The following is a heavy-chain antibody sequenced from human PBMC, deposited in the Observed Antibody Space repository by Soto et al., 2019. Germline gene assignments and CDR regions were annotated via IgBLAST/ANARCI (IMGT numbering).Heavy chain of an antibody. D-gene: IGHD4-4*01. V-gene: IGHV4-30-2*01. J-gene: IGHJ4*02. CDR2: IYHSGST. CDR3: ARRGTVTHFDY. Sequence: LSLTCAVSGGSISSGGYSWSWIRQPPGKGLEWIGYIYHSGSTYYNPSLKSRVTISVDRSKNQFSLKLSSVTAADTAVYYCARRGTVTHFDYWGQGTLVTVSS. CDR1: GGSISSGGYS.